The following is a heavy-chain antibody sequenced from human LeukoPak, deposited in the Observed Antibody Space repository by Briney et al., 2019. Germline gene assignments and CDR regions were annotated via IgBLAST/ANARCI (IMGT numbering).Heavy chain of an antibody. D-gene: IGHD3-22*01. V-gene: IGHV4-61*05. CDR1: GGSISSSSYY. CDR3: ATEGYDSSGYYNY. Sequence: SETLSLTCTVSGGSISSSSYYWGWIRQPPGKGLEWIGYIYYSGSTNYNPSLKSRVTISVDTSKNQFSLKLSSVTAADTAVYYCATEGYDSSGYYNYWGQGTLVTVSS. J-gene: IGHJ4*02. CDR2: IYYSGST.